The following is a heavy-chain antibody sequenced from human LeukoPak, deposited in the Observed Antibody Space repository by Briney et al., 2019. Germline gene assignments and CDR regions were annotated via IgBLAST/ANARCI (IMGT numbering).Heavy chain of an antibody. V-gene: IGHV4-61*08. CDR2: IYYSGST. CDR1: GGSIISSAYS. J-gene: IGHJ5*02. Sequence: SETLSLTCTVSGGSIISSAYSWGWIRQPPGKGLEYIGNIYYSGSTNYNPSLKSRVTISVDTSKNQFSLKLSSVTAADTAVYYCARAGSSPGIVVVPAAIGPPKYNWFDPWGQGTLVTVSS. CDR3: ARAGSSPGIVVVPAAIGPPKYNWFDP. D-gene: IGHD2-2*01.